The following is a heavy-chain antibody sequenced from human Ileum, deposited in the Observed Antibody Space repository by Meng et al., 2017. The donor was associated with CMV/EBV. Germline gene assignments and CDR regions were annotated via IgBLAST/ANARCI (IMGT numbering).Heavy chain of an antibody. J-gene: IGHJ4*02. V-gene: IGHV3-21*01. CDR2: ISSSTHI. CDR1: GFTFSSFS. D-gene: IGHD2-2*01. Sequence: GESLKISCAASGFTFSSFSMNWVRQAPGKGLEWVSSISSSTHIYYADSVRGRFTISRDNAKNSLYLQMNSLRAEDTAVYYCARGYCSTTTCMGGYWGQGTLVTVSS. CDR3: ARGYCSTTTCMGGY.